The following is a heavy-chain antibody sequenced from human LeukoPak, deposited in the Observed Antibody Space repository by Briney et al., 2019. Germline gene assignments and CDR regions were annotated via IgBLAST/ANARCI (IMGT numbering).Heavy chain of an antibody. CDR1: GFIFSDYW. D-gene: IGHD1-14*01. Sequence: GGSLRLSCTASGFIFSDYWMRWVRQAPGKGLEWVATIHKDGGEKWYVDSVKGRVTISRDNVRNSLHLQMNSLRAEDTAVYYCAREEPWGSAYGDVWAKGTTVTVFS. CDR3: AREEPWGSAYGDV. V-gene: IGHV3-7*01. J-gene: IGHJ6*03. CDR2: IHKDGGEK.